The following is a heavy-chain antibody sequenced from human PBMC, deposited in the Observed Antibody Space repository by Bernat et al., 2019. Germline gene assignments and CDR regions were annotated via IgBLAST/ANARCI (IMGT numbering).Heavy chain of an antibody. V-gene: IGHV3-9*01. D-gene: IGHD3-16*01. J-gene: IGHJ4*02. Sequence: EVQLVESGGGLVQPGRSLRLSCAASGFTFDDYAMHWVRQAPGKGLEWVSGISWNSGSIGYADSVKGRFTISRDNAKNSLYLQMNSLRAEDTALYYCAKDIKYDYNLGYFDYWGQGTLVTVSS. CDR1: GFTFDDYA. CDR2: ISWNSGSI. CDR3: AKDIKYDYNLGYFDY.